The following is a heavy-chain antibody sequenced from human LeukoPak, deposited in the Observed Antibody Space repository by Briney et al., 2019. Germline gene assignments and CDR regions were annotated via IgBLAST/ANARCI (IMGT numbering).Heavy chain of an antibody. J-gene: IGHJ2*01. Sequence: SETLSLTCTVSGASISSYYWSWIRQPPGKGLEWIGYIYYSGSTNYNPSLKSRVTISVDTSKNQFSLKLSSVTAADTAVYYCARDLNYAGWYFDLWGRGTLVTVSS. D-gene: IGHD4-23*01. CDR1: GASISSYY. CDR3: ARDLNYAGWYFDL. CDR2: IYYSGST. V-gene: IGHV4-59*01.